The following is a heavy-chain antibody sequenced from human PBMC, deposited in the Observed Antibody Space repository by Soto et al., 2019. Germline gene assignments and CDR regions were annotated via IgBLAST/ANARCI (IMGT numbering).Heavy chain of an antibody. Sequence: PSRTLSLTCAISGDSVSSNSAAWNWIRQSPSRGLEWLGRTYYRSKWYNDYAVSVKSRITIIPDTSKNQFSLQLNSVTPEDTALYYCARDQGYCSTTSCYPGYHGMDVWGQGTPVTVSS. V-gene: IGHV6-1*01. D-gene: IGHD2-2*01. CDR1: GDSVSSNSAA. J-gene: IGHJ6*02. CDR3: ARDQGYCSTTSCYPGYHGMDV. CDR2: TYYRSKWYN.